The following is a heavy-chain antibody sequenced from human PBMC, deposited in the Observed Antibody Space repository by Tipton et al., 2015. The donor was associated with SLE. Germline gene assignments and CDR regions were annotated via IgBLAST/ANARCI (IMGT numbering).Heavy chain of an antibody. CDR1: GGSFSGYY. Sequence: LRLSCAVYGGSFSGYYWTWIRQTPGKGLEWIGEINHSGSTNYNPSLKSRVTISVDTSKNQFSLRLSSVTAADTAVYYCARAPGLERSYYYCYYMDVWGKGTTVTVSS. D-gene: IGHD1-1*01. CDR2: INHSGST. V-gene: IGHV4-34*01. J-gene: IGHJ6*03. CDR3: ARAPGLERSYYYCYYMDV.